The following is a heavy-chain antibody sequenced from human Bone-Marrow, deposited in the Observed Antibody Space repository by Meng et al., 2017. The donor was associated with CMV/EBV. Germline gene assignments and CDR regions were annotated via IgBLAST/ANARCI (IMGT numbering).Heavy chain of an antibody. CDR1: GFTFSSYS. D-gene: IGHD2-2*01. V-gene: IGHV3-48*04. Sequence: GGSLRLSCAASGFTFSSYSMNWVRQAPGKGLEWISYISSSSKSIYYADSMKGRFTISRDNAKNSLYLQMNSLRAEDTAVYYCARSVVPDERSLIDYWGQGNMVTVSS. J-gene: IGHJ4*01. CDR3: ARSVVPDERSLIDY. CDR2: ISSSSKSI.